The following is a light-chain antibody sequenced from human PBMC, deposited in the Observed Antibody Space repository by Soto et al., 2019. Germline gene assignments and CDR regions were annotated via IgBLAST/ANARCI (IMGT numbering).Light chain of an antibody. J-gene: IGKJ1*01. CDR3: QQRSNWPPT. V-gene: IGKV3-11*01. Sequence: EIVLTQSPATLSLSPGESATLSCRASQSVSSYLAWYQQKPGQAPRLLIYDTFHRATGIPARFGGSGSGTDFTLTISSLEPEDFAVYYCQQRSNWPPTFGQGTKVEFK. CDR1: QSVSSY. CDR2: DTF.